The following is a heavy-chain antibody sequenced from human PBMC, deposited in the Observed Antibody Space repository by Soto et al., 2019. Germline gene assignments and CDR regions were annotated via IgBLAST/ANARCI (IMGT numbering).Heavy chain of an antibody. V-gene: IGHV3-23*01. D-gene: IGHD2-21*02. CDR3: AKLPGDSWGYFEY. Sequence: PGGSLRLSCAASGFTFSSYAMSWVRQAPGKGLEWVSAITSGGFTYYADSVKGRFTISRDNSKNTLNLQMNSLGDEDTAVYYCAKLPGDSWGYFEYWGQGTLVTVSS. J-gene: IGHJ4*02. CDR2: ITSGGFT. CDR1: GFTFSSYA.